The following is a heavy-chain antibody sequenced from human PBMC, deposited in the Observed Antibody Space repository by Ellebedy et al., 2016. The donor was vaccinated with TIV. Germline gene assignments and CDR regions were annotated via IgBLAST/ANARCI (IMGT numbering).Heavy chain of an antibody. Sequence: GGSLRLSCKGSGYSFTTYWIGWVRQMPGKGLEWMGFIYPGDSDARYSPSFQGQVTISADKSISTAYLQRSSVKASDTAMYYCVRRSTSGGAPFYFDYWGQGTLVTVSS. D-gene: IGHD5/OR15-5a*01. CDR1: GYSFTTYW. J-gene: IGHJ4*02. V-gene: IGHV5-51*01. CDR2: IYPGDSDA. CDR3: VRRSTSGGAPFYFDY.